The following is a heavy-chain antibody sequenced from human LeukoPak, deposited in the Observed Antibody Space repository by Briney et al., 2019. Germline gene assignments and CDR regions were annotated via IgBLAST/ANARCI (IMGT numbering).Heavy chain of an antibody. Sequence: ASVKVSCKASGYTFTRYGMSWVRQAPGQGPEWMGWISGSNYNTNYAQKFQGRVTMTQDTSASTAYMELSSLKSEDTAVYYCARALRYCSTTSCQYYFDYWGQGTLVTVSS. CDR1: GYTFTRYG. CDR2: ISGSNYNT. J-gene: IGHJ4*02. V-gene: IGHV1-18*01. CDR3: ARALRYCSTTSCQYYFDY. D-gene: IGHD2-2*01.